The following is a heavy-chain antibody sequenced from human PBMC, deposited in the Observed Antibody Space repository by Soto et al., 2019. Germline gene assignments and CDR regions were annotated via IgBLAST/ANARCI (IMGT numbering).Heavy chain of an antibody. V-gene: IGHV4-4*07. CDR3: ARTVRGVMNAFDI. J-gene: IGHJ3*02. D-gene: IGHD3-10*01. CDR1: GGSISSYY. Sequence: QVQLQESGPGLVNPSETLSLTCTVSGGSISSYYWSWIRQPAGKGLEWIGRIYTSGSTNYNPSLKSRVPMSVDTTKSQFSLKLSSVTAADTAVYYCARTVRGVMNAFDIWGQGTMVTVSS. CDR2: IYTSGST.